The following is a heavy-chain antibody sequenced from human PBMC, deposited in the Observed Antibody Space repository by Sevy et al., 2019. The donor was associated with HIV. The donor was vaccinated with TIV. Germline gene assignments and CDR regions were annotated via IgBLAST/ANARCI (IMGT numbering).Heavy chain of an antibody. CDR1: GGSFSAYY. CDR3: ARVLADDYIWARHRPKYYFDF. D-gene: IGHD3-16*01. V-gene: IGHV4-34*01. Sequence: SETLSLTCAVYGGSFSAYYWNWIRQPPGKALEWIGEINHSGSTNYNPSLKSRVTMSVDTSKKQFSLKLSSVTAADTAVYYCARVLADDYIWARHRPKYYFDFWGQGTLVTVSS. J-gene: IGHJ4*02. CDR2: INHSGST.